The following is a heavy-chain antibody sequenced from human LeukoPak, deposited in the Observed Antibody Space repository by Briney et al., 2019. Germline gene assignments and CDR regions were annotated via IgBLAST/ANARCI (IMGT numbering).Heavy chain of an antibody. CDR3: ARKVEMATIFGSHAFDI. Sequence: GESLKISCKGSGYSFTNYWIGWVRQMPGKGREWVGLIYPGESDIRYSPSFQGQVTISADKSISTAYLQWSSLKASDTAMYYCARKVEMATIFGSHAFDIWGQGTMVTVSS. V-gene: IGHV5-51*01. CDR2: IYPGESDI. J-gene: IGHJ3*02. CDR1: GYSFTNYW. D-gene: IGHD5-24*01.